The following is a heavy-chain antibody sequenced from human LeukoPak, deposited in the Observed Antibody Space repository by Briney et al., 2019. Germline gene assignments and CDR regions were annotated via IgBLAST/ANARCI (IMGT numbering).Heavy chain of an antibody. CDR3: AREMATVRDC. CDR2: IYSDGRT. Sequence: GGSLRLSCVASGFTVSSYYMTWVRQAPGKGLEWVSIIYSDGRTFYADSVKGRFTISRDYSKNTLFLQMNSLRAEDTAVYFCAREMATVRDCWGLGTQVTVSS. D-gene: IGHD5-24*01. CDR1: GFTVSSYY. J-gene: IGHJ4*02. V-gene: IGHV3-66*01.